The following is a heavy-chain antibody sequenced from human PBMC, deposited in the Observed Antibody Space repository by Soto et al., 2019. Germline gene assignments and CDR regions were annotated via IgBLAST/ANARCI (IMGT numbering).Heavy chain of an antibody. CDR2: IFPFFGST. Sequence: QVQLVQSGAEVREPGSSVKVSCKASGRSFSRYGLSWVRQAPGQRLEWMGGIFPFFGSTKYAQKFQDRVTITADESTSTAYRELSSLRSEDTAVYYCASYPLGDGWFDPWGQGTLVTVSS. CDR3: ASYPLGDGWFDP. J-gene: IGHJ5*02. V-gene: IGHV1-69*01. CDR1: GRSFSRYG. D-gene: IGHD1-26*01.